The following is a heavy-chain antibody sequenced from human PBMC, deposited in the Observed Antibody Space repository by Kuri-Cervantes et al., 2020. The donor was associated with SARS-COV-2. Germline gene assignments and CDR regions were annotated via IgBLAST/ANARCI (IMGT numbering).Heavy chain of an antibody. Sequence: ASVKVSCKASGYTFTSYAMHWVRQAPGQRLEWMGWINAGNGNTKYSQKFQGRVTITRDTSASTAYIELSSLRSEDTAVYYCARDQKRGRIQLWFTEARAFDIWGQGTMVTVSS. D-gene: IGHD5-18*01. CDR3: ARDQKRGRIQLWFTEARAFDI. V-gene: IGHV1-3*01. CDR1: GYTFTSYA. CDR2: INAGNGNT. J-gene: IGHJ3*02.